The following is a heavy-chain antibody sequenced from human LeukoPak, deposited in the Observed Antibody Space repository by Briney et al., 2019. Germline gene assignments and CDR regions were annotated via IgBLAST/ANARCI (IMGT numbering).Heavy chain of an antibody. Sequence: SETLSLTCAVYGGSFSGYYWSLIRQPPGKGLEWIGEINHSGSTNYNPSLKSRVTISVDTSKNQFSLKLSSVTAADTAVYYCAYYDFWSGYSQFQHWGQGTLVTVSS. CDR3: AYYDFWSGYSQFQH. CDR2: INHSGST. CDR1: GGSFSGYY. J-gene: IGHJ1*01. D-gene: IGHD3-3*01. V-gene: IGHV4-34*01.